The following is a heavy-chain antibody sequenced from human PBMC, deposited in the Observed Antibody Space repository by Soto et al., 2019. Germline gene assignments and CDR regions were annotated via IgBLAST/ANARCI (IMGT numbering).Heavy chain of an antibody. CDR1: GFTFSSYA. CDR2: ISGSGGST. CDR3: AKDPLDGYNFEVVHYYFDY. J-gene: IGHJ4*02. V-gene: IGHV3-23*01. Sequence: QTGGSLRLSCAASGFTFSSYAMSWVRQAPGKGLEWVSAISGSGGSTYYADSVKGRFTISRDNSKNTLYLQMNSLRAEDTAVYYCAKDPLDGYNFEVVHYYFDYWGQGTLVTVSS. D-gene: IGHD5-12*01.